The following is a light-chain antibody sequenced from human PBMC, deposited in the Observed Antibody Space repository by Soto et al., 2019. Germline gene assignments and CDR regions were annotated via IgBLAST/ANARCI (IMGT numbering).Light chain of an antibody. CDR2: SAS. CDR1: QGIDNW. CDR3: QQADSFPRT. J-gene: IGKJ1*01. V-gene: IGKV1D-12*01. Sequence: DIPMTQSPSSVSASVGDRVTITCRASQGIDNWLAWYQQKPGTAPKLLIYSASSLQSGVPSRFSGSGSGTDVTLTINNLQPEDFATYFCQQADSFPRTFGQGTRV.